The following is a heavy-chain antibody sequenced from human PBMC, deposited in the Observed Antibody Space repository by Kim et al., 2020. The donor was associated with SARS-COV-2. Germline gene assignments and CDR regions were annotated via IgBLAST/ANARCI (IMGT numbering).Heavy chain of an antibody. V-gene: IGHV4-38-2*02. J-gene: IGHJ4*02. CDR3: ASVGSYSFDY. D-gene: IGHD1-26*01. CDR1: GYSISSGYY. Sequence: SETLSLTCTVSGYSISSGYYWGWIRQPPGKGLEWIGSIYHSGSTYYNPSLKSRVTISVDTSKNQFSLKLSSVTAADTAVYYCASVGSYSFDYWGQGTLVTVSS. CDR2: IYHSGST.